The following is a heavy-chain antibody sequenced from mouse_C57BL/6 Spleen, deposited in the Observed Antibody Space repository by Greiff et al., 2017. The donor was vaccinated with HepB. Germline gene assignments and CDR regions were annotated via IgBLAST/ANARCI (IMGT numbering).Heavy chain of an antibody. V-gene: IGHV5-4*01. Sequence: EVKVEESGGGLVKPGGSLKLSCAASGFTFSSYAMSWVRQTPEKRLEWVATISDGGSYTYYPDNVKGRFTISRDNAKNNLYLQMSHLKSEDTAMYYCARDYYGSSSALDYWGQGTTLTVSS. CDR2: ISDGGSYT. J-gene: IGHJ2*01. CDR1: GFTFSSYA. CDR3: ARDYYGSSSALDY. D-gene: IGHD1-1*01.